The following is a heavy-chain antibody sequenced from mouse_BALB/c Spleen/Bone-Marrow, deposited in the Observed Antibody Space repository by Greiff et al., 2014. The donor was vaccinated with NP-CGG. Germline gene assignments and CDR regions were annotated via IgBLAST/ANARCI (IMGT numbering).Heavy chain of an antibody. Sequence: ESGPGLVKPSQSLSLTCTVTGYSITSDYAWNWIRQFPGNKLEWMGYISYSGSTSYNPSLKSRISITRDTSKNQFFLRLNSVTTEDTATYYCARGITTAWFAYWGQGTLVTVSA. D-gene: IGHD2-4*01. CDR1: GYSITSDYA. V-gene: IGHV3-2*02. CDR3: ARGITTAWFAY. CDR2: ISYSGST. J-gene: IGHJ3*01.